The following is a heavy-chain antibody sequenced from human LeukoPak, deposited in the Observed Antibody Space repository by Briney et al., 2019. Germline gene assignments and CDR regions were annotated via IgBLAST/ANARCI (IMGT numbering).Heavy chain of an antibody. J-gene: IGHJ6*03. CDR2: ISAYNGNT. CDR1: GYIFTSYG. D-gene: IGHD5-18*01. Sequence: GASVKVFCKASGYIFTSYGIRWVRQAPAQGLEGMGWISAYNGNTNYAQKLQGRVTMTTDTSTSTAYMELRSLRSDDTAVYYCAREVAMASYMDVWGKGTTVTVSS. CDR3: AREVAMASYMDV. V-gene: IGHV1-18*01.